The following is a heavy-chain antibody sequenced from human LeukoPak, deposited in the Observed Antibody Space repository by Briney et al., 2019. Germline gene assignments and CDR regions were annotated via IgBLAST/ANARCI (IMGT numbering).Heavy chain of an antibody. J-gene: IGHJ6*03. CDR1: GGTFSSYA. CDR3: ARDVAAAGKVKYYYYYMDV. Sequence: SVKVSCKASGGTFSSYAISWVRQAPGQGLEWMGGIIPIFGTASYAQKFQGRVTITTDESTSTAYMELSSLRSEDTAVYYCARDVAAAGKVKYYYYYMDVWGKGTTVTVSS. CDR2: IIPIFGTA. V-gene: IGHV1-69*05. D-gene: IGHD6-13*01.